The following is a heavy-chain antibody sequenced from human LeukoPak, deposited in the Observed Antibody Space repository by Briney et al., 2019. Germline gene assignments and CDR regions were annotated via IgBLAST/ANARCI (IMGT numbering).Heavy chain of an antibody. CDR3: ARAPPSIYYYDSSAYWGY. CDR1: GYTFTSYG. D-gene: IGHD3-22*01. Sequence: ASVKVSCKASGYTFTSYGISWVRQAPGQGLEWMGWISAYSGNTNYAQKLQGRVTMTTDTSTSTAYMELRSLRSDDTAVYYCARAPPSIYYYDSSAYWGYWGQGTLVTVSS. CDR2: ISAYSGNT. J-gene: IGHJ4*02. V-gene: IGHV1-18*01.